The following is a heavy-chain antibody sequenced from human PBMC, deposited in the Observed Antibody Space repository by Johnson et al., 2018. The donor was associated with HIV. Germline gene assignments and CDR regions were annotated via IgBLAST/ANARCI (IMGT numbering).Heavy chain of an antibody. Sequence: VQLVESGGGLVQPGGSLRLSCAASGFTFSSYAMHWVRQAPGKGLEYVSAISSNGGSTYYANSVKGRFTISRDNSKNTLYLQMGSLRAEDMAVYYCARDRALRGYYDSSGYTWADAFDIWGQGTMVTVS. CDR3: ARDRALRGYYDSSGYTWADAFDI. D-gene: IGHD3-22*01. V-gene: IGHV3-64*01. CDR2: ISSNGGST. J-gene: IGHJ3*02. CDR1: GFTFSSYA.